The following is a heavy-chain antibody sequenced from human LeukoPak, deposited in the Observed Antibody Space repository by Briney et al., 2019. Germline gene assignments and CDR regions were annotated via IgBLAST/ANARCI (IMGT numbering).Heavy chain of an antibody. D-gene: IGHD2-15*01. V-gene: IGHV3-74*01. CDR3: VSFYETY. J-gene: IGHJ4*02. Sequence: GGSLRLSCAASGNYWMHWVRQAPGKGLVRVSHINSDGSWTSYADSVKGQFTISKDNAKNTVYLQMNNLRVEDTAVYYCVSFYETYWGRGTLVTVSS. CDR2: INSDGSWT. CDR1: GNYW.